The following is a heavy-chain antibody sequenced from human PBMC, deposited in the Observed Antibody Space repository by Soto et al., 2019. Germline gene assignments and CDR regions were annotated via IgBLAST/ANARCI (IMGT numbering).Heavy chain of an antibody. V-gene: IGHV4-31*03. CDR3: AKNETTRPWFDP. Sequence: KASETLSLTCTVSGGSIRNGNYYWSWIRQLPGKGLEWIGNIYYIGTTSYNPSLKSRVIISIDTSKNQFSLELTSVLAADTAVYYCAKNETTRPWFDPWGQGTLVTSPQ. CDR2: IYYIGTT. CDR1: GGSIRNGNYY. J-gene: IGHJ5*02. D-gene: IGHD1-1*01.